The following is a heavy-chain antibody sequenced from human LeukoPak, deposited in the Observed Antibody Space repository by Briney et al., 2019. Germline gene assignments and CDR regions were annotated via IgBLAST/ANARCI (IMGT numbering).Heavy chain of an antibody. Sequence: PGGSLRLSCAASEFTFSSMDWVRQAPGKGLEWVSGISGRDITTYYADSVKGRFTISRDNSENTLYLQMNSLRAEDTALYYCARTSSYAFDIWGQGTMVTVSS. V-gene: IGHV3-23*01. CDR2: ISGRDITT. J-gene: IGHJ3*02. D-gene: IGHD1-1*01. CDR3: ARTSSYAFDI. CDR1: EFTFSS.